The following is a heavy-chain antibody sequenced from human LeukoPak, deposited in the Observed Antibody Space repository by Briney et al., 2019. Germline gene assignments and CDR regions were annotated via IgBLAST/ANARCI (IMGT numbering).Heavy chain of an antibody. J-gene: IGHJ4*02. CDR2: ISYDGSNK. D-gene: IGHD5-18*01. CDR3: ARGVAMGTYYFDY. V-gene: IGHV3-30*03. Sequence: GGSLRLSCAASGFTFSSYWMTWVRQAPGKGLEWVAVISYDGSNKYYADSVKGRFTISRDNSKNTLYLQMNSLRAEDTAVYYCARGVAMGTYYFDYWGQGTLVTVSS. CDR1: GFTFSSYW.